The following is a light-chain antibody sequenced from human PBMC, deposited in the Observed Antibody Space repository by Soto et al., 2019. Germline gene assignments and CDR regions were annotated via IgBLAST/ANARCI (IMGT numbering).Light chain of an antibody. V-gene: IGKV1-39*01. J-gene: IGKJ5*01. Sequence: DIQMTQSPSSLSASVGDRVTITSQASQQISTFVTWFHQKPGKAPKVLIYGASNLQSEVPSRFSGSGVGTDFTLTINNLQPEDVATYFCQQSLGTPNTFGQGTRL. CDR3: QQSLGTPNT. CDR1: QQISTF. CDR2: GAS.